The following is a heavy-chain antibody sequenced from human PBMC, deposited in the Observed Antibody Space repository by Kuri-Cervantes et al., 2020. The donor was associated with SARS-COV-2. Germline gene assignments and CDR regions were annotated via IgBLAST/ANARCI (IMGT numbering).Heavy chain of an antibody. D-gene: IGHD3-3*01. J-gene: IGHJ2*01. CDR1: GGSISSYY. V-gene: IGHV4-59*01. Sequence: SETLSLTCTVSGGSISSYYWSWIRQPPGKGLEWIGYIYYSGSTNYNPSLKSRVTISVDTSKNQFSLKLSSVTAADTAVYYCARAGRFGADWYFDLWGHGTLVTVSS. CDR3: ARAGRFGADWYFDL. CDR2: IYYSGST.